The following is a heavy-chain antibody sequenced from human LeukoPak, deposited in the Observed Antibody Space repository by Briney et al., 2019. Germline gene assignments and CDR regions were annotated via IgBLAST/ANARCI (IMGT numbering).Heavy chain of an antibody. J-gene: IGHJ4*02. CDR3: AKGPDYYDSSGYSYYFDY. CDR2: ISTSSSYI. D-gene: IGHD3-22*01. V-gene: IGHV3-21*04. CDR1: GFTLSTYN. Sequence: GGSLRLSCAASGFTLSTYNMKWVRQAPRKGLEWVSSISTSSSYIYYADSVKGRFTISRDNARNSLYLQMNSLRAEDTALYYCAKGPDYYDSSGYSYYFDYWGQGTLVTVSS.